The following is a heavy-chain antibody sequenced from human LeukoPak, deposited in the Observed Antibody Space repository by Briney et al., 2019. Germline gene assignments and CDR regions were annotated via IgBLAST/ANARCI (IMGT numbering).Heavy chain of an antibody. CDR1: GGSFSGYY. CDR3: ASGGYSYGCDY. J-gene: IGHJ4*02. CDR2: IYHNGNT. Sequence: SETLSLTCAVYGGSFSGYYWSWIRQPPGKGLEWIGYIYHNGNTYYSPSLKSRVTISVDRSKNQLSLKLSSVTAADTAMYYCASGGYSYGCDYWVQATLLTISS. D-gene: IGHD5-18*01. V-gene: IGHV4-34*01.